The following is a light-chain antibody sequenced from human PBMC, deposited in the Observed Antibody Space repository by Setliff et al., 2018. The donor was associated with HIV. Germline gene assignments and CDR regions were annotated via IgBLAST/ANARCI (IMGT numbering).Light chain of an antibody. V-gene: IGLV2-18*02. CDR2: EVS. Sequence: QSALTQPPSVSGSPGQSVTISCTGTSSDIGTYNRVSWYQQPPGTAPKLMIYEVSNRPSGVPDRFSGSKSGNTASLIISGLQAEDEADYYCSSYTRSSTLVVGGGTKVTVL. CDR1: SSDIGTYNR. J-gene: IGLJ2*01. CDR3: SSYTRSSTLV.